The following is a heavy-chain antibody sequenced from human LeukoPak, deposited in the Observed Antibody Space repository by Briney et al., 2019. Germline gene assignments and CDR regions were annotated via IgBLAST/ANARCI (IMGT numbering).Heavy chain of an antibody. J-gene: IGHJ4*02. D-gene: IGHD6-13*01. CDR3: AREGYSSSWYRPSYFDY. V-gene: IGHV4-4*07. CDR2: IYTSGST. CDR1: GGSISSHY. Sequence: SETLSLTCTLSGGSISSHYWSWIRQPAGKGLECIGRIYTSGSTNYNPSLKSRVTMSVDTSKNQFSLKLSSVTAADTAVYYCAREGYSSSWYRPSYFDYWGQGTLVTVSS.